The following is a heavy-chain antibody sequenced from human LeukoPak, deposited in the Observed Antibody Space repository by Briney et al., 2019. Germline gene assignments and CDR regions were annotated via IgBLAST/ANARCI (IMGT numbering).Heavy chain of an antibody. Sequence: GSSVKVSCKASGGTFNNYAITWVRQAPGQGLEWLGRIIRIFGTANYAQKFEGRVTITADESTSTAYMVLSSLRSEDTAVYYCAPGTGRSSYGYGHFDYLGQGTLVTVSS. D-gene: IGHD5-18*01. V-gene: IGHV1-69*01. J-gene: IGHJ4*02. CDR2: IIRIFGTA. CDR1: GGTFNNYA. CDR3: APGTGRSSYGYGHFDY.